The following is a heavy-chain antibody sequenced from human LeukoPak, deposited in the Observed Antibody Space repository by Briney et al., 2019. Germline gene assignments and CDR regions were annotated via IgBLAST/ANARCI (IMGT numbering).Heavy chain of an antibody. CDR1: GGSISSYY. CDR2: IYDSGGT. Sequence: SETLSLTCTVSGGSISSYYWSWIRQPPGKGLEWTGYIYDSGGTNYNPSLKSRVTISVDTSKNQFSLKLSSVTAADTAVYYCARVAYSSSSGISFDYWGQGTLVTVSS. CDR3: ARVAYSSSSGISFDY. J-gene: IGHJ4*02. V-gene: IGHV4-59*01. D-gene: IGHD6-13*01.